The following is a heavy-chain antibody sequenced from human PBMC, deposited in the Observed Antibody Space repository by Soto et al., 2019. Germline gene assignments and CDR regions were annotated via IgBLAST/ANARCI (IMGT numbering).Heavy chain of an antibody. J-gene: IGHJ4*02. D-gene: IGHD2-15*01. Sequence: SETLSLTCTVSGGSISSSSYYWGWIRQPPGKGLEWIGSIYYSGSTYYNPPLKSRVTISVDTSKNQFSLKLSSVTAADTAVYYCARRGIVVELIFDYWGQGTLVTVSS. CDR1: GGSISSSSYY. V-gene: IGHV4-39*01. CDR3: ARRGIVVELIFDY. CDR2: IYYSGST.